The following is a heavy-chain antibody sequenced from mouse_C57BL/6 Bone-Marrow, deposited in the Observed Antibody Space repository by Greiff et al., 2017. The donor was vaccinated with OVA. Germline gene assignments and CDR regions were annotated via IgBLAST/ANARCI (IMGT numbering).Heavy chain of an antibody. Sequence: EVKLMESEGGLVQPGSSMKLSCTASGFTFSDYYMAWVRQVPEKGLEWVANINYDGSSTYYLDSLKSRFIISRDNAKNILYLQMSSLKSEDTATYYCARGCAGWDVDYWGQGTTLTVSS. CDR1: GFTFSDYY. D-gene: IGHD4-1*01. V-gene: IGHV5-16*01. CDR2: INYDGSST. J-gene: IGHJ2*01. CDR3: ARGCAGWDVDY.